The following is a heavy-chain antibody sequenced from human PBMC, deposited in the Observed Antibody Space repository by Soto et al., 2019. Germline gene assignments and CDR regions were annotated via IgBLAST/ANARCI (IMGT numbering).Heavy chain of an antibody. J-gene: IGHJ4*02. CDR2: IYYSGST. Sequence: SDTLSLTCTLGGSSIHSYYWSWIRQPPVKRLEWIGYIYYSGSTNYNPSFKSRVTLSVDTSKNQFSLKLSSVTAADTAVYYCARGRQDSSGYYSSLDYWGQGTLVTVS. D-gene: IGHD3-22*01. CDR1: GSSIHSYY. V-gene: IGHV4-59*01. CDR3: ARGRQDSSGYYSSLDY.